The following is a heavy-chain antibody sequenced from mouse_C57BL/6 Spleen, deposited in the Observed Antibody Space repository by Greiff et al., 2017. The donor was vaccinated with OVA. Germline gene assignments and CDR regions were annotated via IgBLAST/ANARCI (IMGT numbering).Heavy chain of an antibody. Sequence: EVMLVESEGGLVQPGSSMKLSCTASGFTFSDYYMAWVRQVPEKGLEWVANINYDGSSTYYLDSLKSRFIISRDNAKNILYLQMSSLKSEDTATYYCARADGSSPYYYAMDYWGQGTSVTVSS. D-gene: IGHD1-1*01. CDR1: GFTFSDYY. V-gene: IGHV5-16*01. CDR3: ARADGSSPYYYAMDY. CDR2: INYDGSST. J-gene: IGHJ4*01.